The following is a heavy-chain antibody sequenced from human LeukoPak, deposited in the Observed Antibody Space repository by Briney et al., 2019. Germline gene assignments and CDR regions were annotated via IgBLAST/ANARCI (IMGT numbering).Heavy chain of an antibody. CDR1: GYTLTELS. D-gene: IGHD3-22*01. CDR2: FDPEDGET. J-gene: IGHJ4*02. V-gene: IGHV1-24*01. Sequence: ASVKVSCKVSGYTLTELSMHWVRQAPGKGLEWMGGFDPEDGETIYAQKFQGRVTMTEDTSTDTAYMELSSLRSEDTAVYYCATDHGSGYPFDYWGQGTLVTVSS. CDR3: ATDHGSGYPFDY.